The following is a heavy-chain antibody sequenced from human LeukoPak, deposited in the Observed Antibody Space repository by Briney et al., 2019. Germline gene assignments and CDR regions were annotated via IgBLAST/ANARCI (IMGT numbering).Heavy chain of an antibody. CDR2: VSSSTSYI. CDR3: ARDHYYDSSGYTPAGVAFDI. V-gene: IGHV3-21*01. J-gene: IGHJ3*02. CDR1: GFTFSIYT. Sequence: GGSLRLSCAASGFTFSIYTMNWVRQAPGKGLEWVSSVSSSTSYIYYADSVKGRFTISRDNAKNSLYLQMNSLRAEDTAVYYCARDHYYDSSGYTPAGVAFDIWGQGTMVTVSS. D-gene: IGHD3-22*01.